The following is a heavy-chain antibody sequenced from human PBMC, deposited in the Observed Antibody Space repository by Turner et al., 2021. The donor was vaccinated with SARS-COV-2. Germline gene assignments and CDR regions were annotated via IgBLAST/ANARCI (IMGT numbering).Heavy chain of an antibody. Sequence: EVQLVESGGGLVKPGGSLRLSCAASVFTFSSYSMNWVRQAPGKGLEWVSSISSRISYIYYADSVKGRFTISRDNAKNSLYLQMNSLRAEDTAVYYCARGDDFWSGYSNYGMDVWGQGTTVTVSS. J-gene: IGHJ6*02. CDR1: VFTFSSYS. CDR3: ARGDDFWSGYSNYGMDV. V-gene: IGHV3-21*01. CDR2: ISSRISYI. D-gene: IGHD3-3*01.